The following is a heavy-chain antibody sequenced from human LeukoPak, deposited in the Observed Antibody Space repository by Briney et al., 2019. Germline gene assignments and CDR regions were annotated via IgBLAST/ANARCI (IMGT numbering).Heavy chain of an antibody. V-gene: IGHV4-59*12. Sequence: TSETLSLTCTVSGGSISSYYWSWIRQPPGKGLEWIGYIYYSGSTNYNPSLKSRVTISVDTSKNQFSLKLSSVTAADTAVYYCAREYSSSSGAFDIWGQGTMVTVSS. J-gene: IGHJ3*02. CDR3: AREYSSSSGAFDI. D-gene: IGHD6-6*01. CDR1: GGSISSYY. CDR2: IYYSGST.